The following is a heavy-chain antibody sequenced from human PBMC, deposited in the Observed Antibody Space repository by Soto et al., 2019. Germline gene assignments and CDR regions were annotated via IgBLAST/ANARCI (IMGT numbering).Heavy chain of an antibody. D-gene: IGHD5-12*01. Sequence: GASVKVSCKASGYTFTSYGISWVRQAPGQGLEWMGRISPYNGNTNYAQKFQGRVTMTRDTSTSTVYMELSSLRSEGTAVYYCARDPGGYDSDLLDYWGQGTLVTVSS. J-gene: IGHJ4*02. CDR1: GYTFTSYG. CDR3: ARDPGGYDSDLLDY. V-gene: IGHV1-18*01. CDR2: ISPYNGNT.